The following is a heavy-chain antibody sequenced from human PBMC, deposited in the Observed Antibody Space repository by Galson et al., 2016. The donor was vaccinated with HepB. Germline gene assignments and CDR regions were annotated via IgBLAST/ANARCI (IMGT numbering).Heavy chain of an antibody. Sequence: SCKASGYTFTTSGISWVRQAPGQGLEWMGWISTYSGNTKYAQKFQGGLTLTTDSSTTTAYMELRSLRFDDTALYYYARDVQYRFDSWGQGTLVTVSS. D-gene: IGHD2/OR15-2a*01. CDR2: ISTYSGNT. V-gene: IGHV1-18*01. CDR3: ARDVQYRFDS. J-gene: IGHJ4*02. CDR1: GYTFTTSG.